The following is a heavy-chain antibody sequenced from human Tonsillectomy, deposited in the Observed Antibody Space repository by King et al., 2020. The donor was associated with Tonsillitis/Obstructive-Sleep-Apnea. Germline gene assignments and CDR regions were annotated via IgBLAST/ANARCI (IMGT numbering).Heavy chain of an antibody. D-gene: IGHD3-10*01. J-gene: IGHJ4*02. V-gene: IGHV4-4*02. CDR1: GGSISSTNW. CDR3: ARGGFYGSGSPALYFDY. Sequence: QLQESGPGLVKPSGTLSLTCGVSGGSISSTNWWIWVRQPPGKGLEWIGEIFHSGSTSYNPSLKSRVTISLDKSKNQFSLKPRSVTAADTALYYCARGGFYGSGSPALYFDYWGQGTLVTVSS. CDR2: IFHSGST.